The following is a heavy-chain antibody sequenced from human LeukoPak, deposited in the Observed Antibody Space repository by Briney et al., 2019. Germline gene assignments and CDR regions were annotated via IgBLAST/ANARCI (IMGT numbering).Heavy chain of an antibody. CDR3: AREYSAFDY. CDR2: IYYSGST. V-gene: IGHV4-61*01. D-gene: IGHD5-12*01. Sequence: PSETLSLTCTVPGDPISSYSDYRWTWIRQPPGKGLEWIGYIYYSGSTNYNPSLKSRVTISVDTSKNQFSVKLTSVTAADTAVYYCAREYSAFDYWGQGSLVTVS. J-gene: IGHJ4*02. CDR1: GDPISSYSDY.